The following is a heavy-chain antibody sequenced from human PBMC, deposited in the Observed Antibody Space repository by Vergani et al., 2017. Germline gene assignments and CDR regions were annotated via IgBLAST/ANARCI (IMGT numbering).Heavy chain of an antibody. CDR3: ATRDITIFGVVIIRGYYYYGMYV. CDR1: GGTFSSYA. V-gene: IGHV1-69*01. CDR2: IIPSFGTA. Sequence: QVKRGQSGAEVKKPGSSVKVSCKASGGTFSSYAISGVRQATGQGREWMGGIIPSFGTANYAQKFQGRVTITADESTSTASLELSSLRSEDTAVYYCATRDITIFGVVIIRGYYYYGMYVWGQAPTVTASS. D-gene: IGHD3-3*01. J-gene: IGHJ6*02.